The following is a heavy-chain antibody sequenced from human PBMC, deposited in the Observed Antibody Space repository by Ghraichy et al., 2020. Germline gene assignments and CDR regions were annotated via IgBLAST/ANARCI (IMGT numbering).Heavy chain of an antibody. CDR3: ASSLPPDRYYYDSSGYYTLGG. J-gene: IGHJ4*02. V-gene: IGHV1-69*13. D-gene: IGHD3-22*01. Sequence: SVKVSCKASGGTFSSYAISWVRQAPGQGLEWMGGIIPIFGTANYAQKFQGRVTITADESMSTAYMELSSLRSEDTAVYYCASSLPPDRYYYDSSGYYTLGGWGQGTLVTVSS. CDR1: GGTFSSYA. CDR2: IIPIFGTA.